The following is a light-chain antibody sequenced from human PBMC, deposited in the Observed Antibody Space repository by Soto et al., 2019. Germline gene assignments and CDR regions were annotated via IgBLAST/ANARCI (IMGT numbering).Light chain of an antibody. CDR3: QQYYRAPRT. Sequence: DIVMTQSPDSLAVSLGERATINCTSGRSLFYSPHNKSYLAWYQQKVGQPPQMLIYWASTRESGVPDRFRGSGSGTDFTLTISSLQADDVAVYYCQQYYRAPRTFGQGSKLEIK. V-gene: IGKV4-1*01. CDR1: RSLFYSPHNKSY. CDR2: WAS. J-gene: IGKJ2*01.